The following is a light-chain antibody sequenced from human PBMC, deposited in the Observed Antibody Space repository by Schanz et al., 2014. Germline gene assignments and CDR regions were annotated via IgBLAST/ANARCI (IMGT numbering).Light chain of an antibody. CDR3: QSYDSSLSGSWV. CDR1: SSNIGAGYD. J-gene: IGLJ3*02. CDR2: GSS. Sequence: QSVLTQPPSVSGAPGQRVTISCTGSSSNIGAGYDVHWYQQLPGTAPKLLIYGSSNRPSGVPDRFSGSKSGTSASLAITGLQADDEADYYCQSYDSSLSGSWVFGGGTKLTVL. V-gene: IGLV1-40*01.